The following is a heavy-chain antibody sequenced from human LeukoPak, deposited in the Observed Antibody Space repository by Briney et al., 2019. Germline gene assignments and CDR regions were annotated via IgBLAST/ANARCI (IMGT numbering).Heavy chain of an antibody. CDR1: GFTFSSYA. Sequence: GGSLRLSCAASGFTFSSYAMSWVRQAPGKGLEWVSAISGSGDSTYYADSVKGRFTISRDNSKNTLYLQMNSLRAEDTAVYYCARDTYYYDSSGNSYFDYWGQGTLVTVSS. V-gene: IGHV3-23*01. CDR3: ARDTYYYDSSGNSYFDY. D-gene: IGHD3-22*01. J-gene: IGHJ4*02. CDR2: ISGSGDST.